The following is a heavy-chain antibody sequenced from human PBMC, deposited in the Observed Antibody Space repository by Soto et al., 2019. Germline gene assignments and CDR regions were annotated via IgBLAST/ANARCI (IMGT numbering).Heavy chain of an antibody. D-gene: IGHD6-25*01. CDR2: ISYHGNTE. CDR1: GFTFSHYA. V-gene: IGHV3-30*04. J-gene: IGHJ5*02. Sequence: GGPLRLSCTASGFTFSHYALHWLRQTPGKGLEWVAYISYHGNTEKYADSVKGRFTISRDNYKKEVYLQMNSLRIEDTAVYYCARVGLNVFRAANDSYNWFEPWGQGTLVTVSS. CDR3: ARVGLNVFRAANDSYNWFEP.